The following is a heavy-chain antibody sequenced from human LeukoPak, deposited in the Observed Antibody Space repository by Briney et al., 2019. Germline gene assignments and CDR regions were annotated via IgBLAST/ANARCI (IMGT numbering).Heavy chain of an antibody. CDR2: ISYDGSNK. CDR1: GFTFSSYW. J-gene: IGHJ6*02. V-gene: IGHV3-30-3*01. D-gene: IGHD2-15*01. Sequence: GGSLRLSCVASGFTFSSYWMSWVRQAPGKGLEWVAVISYDGSNKYYADSVKGRFTISRDNSKNTLYLQMNSLRAEDTGVYYCVRERGEARGGSRLHYYGMDVWGQGTTVTVSS. CDR3: VRERGEARGGSRLHYYGMDV.